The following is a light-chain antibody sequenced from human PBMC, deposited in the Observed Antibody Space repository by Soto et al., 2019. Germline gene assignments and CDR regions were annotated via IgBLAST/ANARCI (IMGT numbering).Light chain of an antibody. CDR2: EVT. CDR3: GSYGGNYVV. CDR1: SSDVGGYNY. J-gene: IGLJ2*01. Sequence: QSALTQPPSASGSPGQSVTISCTGTSSDVGGYNYVSWFQQNPGKAPKLIIYEVTKRPSGVPDRFSGSKSGNTASLTVSGLQAEDEADYYCGSYGGNYVVFGGGTKVTVL. V-gene: IGLV2-8*01.